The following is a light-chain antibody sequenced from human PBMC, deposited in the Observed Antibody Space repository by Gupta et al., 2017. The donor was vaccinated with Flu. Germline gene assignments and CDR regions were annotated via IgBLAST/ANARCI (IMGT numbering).Light chain of an antibody. CDR2: DAS. CDR1: QSVSSY. CDR3: QQRSNRPIT. Sequence: EIVLTQSPATLSLSPGERATLSCRASQSVSSYLAWYQQKPGQAPRLRIYDASNRATGIPARFSGSGSGTDFTLTISSLEPEDFAVYYCQQRSNRPITFGQGTQVEIK. V-gene: IGKV3-11*01. J-gene: IGKJ5*01.